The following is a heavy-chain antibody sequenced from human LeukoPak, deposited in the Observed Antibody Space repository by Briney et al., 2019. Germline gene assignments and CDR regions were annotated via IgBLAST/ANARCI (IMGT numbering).Heavy chain of an antibody. CDR3: ARDTGYSSSWFDP. CDR1: GFTFSSYW. J-gene: IGHJ5*02. CDR2: IKQDGSEK. Sequence: GGSLRLSCAAFGFTFSSYWMSWVRQAPGKGLEWVANIKQDGSEKYYVDSVKGRFTISRDNAKNSLYLQMNSLRAEDTAVYYCARDTGYSSSWFDPWGQGTLVTVPS. D-gene: IGHD6-13*01. V-gene: IGHV3-7*01.